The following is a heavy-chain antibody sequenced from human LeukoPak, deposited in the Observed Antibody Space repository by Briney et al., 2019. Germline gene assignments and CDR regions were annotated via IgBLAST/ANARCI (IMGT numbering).Heavy chain of an antibody. D-gene: IGHD3-10*01. CDR3: GQGLYGSGRRSLMAH. CDR2: IDQDETEK. V-gene: IGHV3-7*03. J-gene: IGHJ4*02. CDR1: GFPFHNYW. Sequence: GGSLRLSCATSGFPFHNYWMTWVRQAPGRGLEWLANIDQDETEKNYVDSVKGRFTISRDNAEKSLYLRMTSLRVEDTAIYYCGQGLYGSGRRSLMAHWGPGTLVTVSS.